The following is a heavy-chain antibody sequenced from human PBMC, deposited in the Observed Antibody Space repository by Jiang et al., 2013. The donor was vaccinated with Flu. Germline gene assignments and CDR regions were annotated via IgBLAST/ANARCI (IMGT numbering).Heavy chain of an antibody. J-gene: IGHJ1*01. CDR2: ISGSGGST. CDR1: GFTFSSYA. Sequence: VQLLESGGGLVQPRGSLRLSCAASGFTFSSYAMSWVRQAPGKGLEWVSAISGSGGSTYYADSVKGRFTISRDNSKNTLYLQMNSLRAEDTAVYYCAKDGYDSSGYYKHWGQGTLVTVSS. D-gene: IGHD3-22*01. CDR3: AKDGYDSSGYYKH. V-gene: IGHV3-23*01.